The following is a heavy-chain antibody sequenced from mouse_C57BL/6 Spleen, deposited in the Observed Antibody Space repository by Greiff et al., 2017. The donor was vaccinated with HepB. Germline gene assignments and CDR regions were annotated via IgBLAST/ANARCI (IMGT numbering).Heavy chain of an antibody. V-gene: IGHV1-76*01. J-gene: IGHJ3*01. Sequence: QVQLQQSGAELVRPGASVKLSCKASGYTFTDYYINWVKQRPGQGLEWIARIYPGSGNTYYNEKFKGKATLTAEKSSSTAYMQLSSLTSEDSAVYFCAREGTTKKAWFAYWGQGTLVTVSA. CDR2: IYPGSGNT. D-gene: IGHD2-12*01. CDR1: GYTFTDYY. CDR3: AREGTTKKAWFAY.